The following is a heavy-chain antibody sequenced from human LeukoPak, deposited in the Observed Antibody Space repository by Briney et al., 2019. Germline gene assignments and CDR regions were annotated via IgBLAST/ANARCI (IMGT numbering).Heavy chain of an antibody. Sequence: SETLSLTCAVYGGSFSGYYWSWIRQPPGKGLEWIGEINHSGSTNYNPSLKSRVTISVDTSKNQFSLKLGSVTAADTAVYYCARDQGRAFDIWGQGTMVTVSS. J-gene: IGHJ3*02. V-gene: IGHV4-34*01. CDR1: GGSFSGYY. CDR3: ARDQGRAFDI. CDR2: INHSGST.